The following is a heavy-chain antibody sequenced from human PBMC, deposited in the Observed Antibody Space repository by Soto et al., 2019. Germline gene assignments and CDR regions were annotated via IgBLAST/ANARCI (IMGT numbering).Heavy chain of an antibody. Sequence: GGSLRLSCAASGFGFSNYEMNWVRQALGKGLEWVSYITSSGGATMYADSVKGQYTISRDNAKDSLYLQMNSLRVEDTAVYYCARGDCKTSCYIGFWGQGALVTVSS. CDR2: ITSSGGAT. CDR1: GFGFSNYE. CDR3: ARGDCKTSCYIGF. D-gene: IGHD2-2*02. V-gene: IGHV3-48*03. J-gene: IGHJ4*02.